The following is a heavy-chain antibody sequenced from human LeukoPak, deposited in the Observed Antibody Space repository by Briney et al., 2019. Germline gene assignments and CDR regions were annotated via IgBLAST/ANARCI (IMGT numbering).Heavy chain of an antibody. Sequence: GGSLRLSCAASGFTFSSYAMSWVRQAPGKGLEWASAISGSGGSTYYADSVKGRFTISRDNSKNTLYLQMNSLRAEDTAVYYCAKDRHCSGGSCYFDFWGQGTLVTVSS. CDR3: AKDRHCSGGSCYFDF. V-gene: IGHV3-23*01. CDR1: GFTFSSYA. CDR2: ISGSGGST. D-gene: IGHD2-15*01. J-gene: IGHJ4*02.